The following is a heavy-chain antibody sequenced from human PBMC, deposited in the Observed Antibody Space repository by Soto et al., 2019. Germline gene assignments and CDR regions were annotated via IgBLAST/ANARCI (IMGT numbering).Heavy chain of an antibody. CDR1: VASITPNY. D-gene: IGHD3-22*01. V-gene: IGHV4-59*08. Sequence: SETLSLTCTFSVASITPNYYPWFRQPPGKGLEWIGYVYYAGTTTYNPSLKSRVSISIDTSKNEVSLKLSSVTAADTAVYYCARLGAYYQALDSWGQGTLVTVSS. CDR3: ARLGAYYQALDS. J-gene: IGHJ4*02. CDR2: VYYAGTT.